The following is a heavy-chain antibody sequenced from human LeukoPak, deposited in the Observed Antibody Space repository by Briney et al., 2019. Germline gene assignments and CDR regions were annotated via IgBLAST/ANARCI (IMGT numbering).Heavy chain of an antibody. D-gene: IGHD2-2*01. J-gene: IGHJ6*03. CDR2: INPNSGGT. CDR1: GGTFSSYT. Sequence: ASVKVSCKASGGTFSSYTISWVRQAPGQGLEWMGRINPNSGGTNYAQKFQGRVTMTRDTSISTAYMELSRLRSDDTAVYYCAGATYYCSSTSCYGYYYYYMDVWGKGTTVTVSS. CDR3: AGATYYCSSTSCYGYYYYYMDV. V-gene: IGHV1-2*06.